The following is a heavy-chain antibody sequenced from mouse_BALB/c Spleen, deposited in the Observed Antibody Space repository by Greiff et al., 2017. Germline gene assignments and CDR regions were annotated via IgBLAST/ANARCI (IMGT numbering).Heavy chain of an antibody. V-gene: IGHV5-4*02. CDR1: GFTFSDYY. CDR3: ARGYYRFYAMDY. J-gene: IGHJ4*01. D-gene: IGHD2-14*01. CDR2: ISDGGSYT. Sequence: EVQRVESGGGLVKPGGSLKLSCAASGFTFSDYYVYWVRQTPEKRLEWVATISDGGSYTYYPDSVKGRFTISRDNAKNNLYLQMSSLKSEDTAMYYCARGYYRFYAMDYWGQGTSVTVSS.